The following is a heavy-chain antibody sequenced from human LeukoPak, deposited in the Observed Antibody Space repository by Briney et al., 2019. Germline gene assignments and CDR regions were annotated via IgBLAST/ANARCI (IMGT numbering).Heavy chain of an antibody. CDR2: IDPSDSYT. Sequence: GESLKISCQGSGYSFTSYWISWVRQMPGKGLEWMGRIDPSDSYTNYSPSFQGHVTISADKSISTAYQQWSSLKASDTAMYYRARRYSGSLSPWGQGTLVTVSP. CDR1: GYSFTSYW. CDR3: ARRYSGSLSP. J-gene: IGHJ5*02. V-gene: IGHV5-10-1*01. D-gene: IGHD5-12*01.